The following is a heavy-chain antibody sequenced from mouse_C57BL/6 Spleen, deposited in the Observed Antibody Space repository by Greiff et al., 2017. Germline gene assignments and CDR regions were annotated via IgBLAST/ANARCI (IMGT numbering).Heavy chain of an antibody. Sequence: VMLVESGGGLVKPGGSLTLSCAASGFTFSSYTMSWVRQTPETRLEWVATISGGGGNTYYPDSVKGRFTISRDNAKNTLYLQMSSLRSEDTALYYCARHLDYYGSSHWYVDVWGTGTTVTVSS. D-gene: IGHD1-1*01. J-gene: IGHJ1*03. CDR2: ISGGGGNT. CDR1: GFTFSSYT. CDR3: ARHLDYYGSSHWYVDV. V-gene: IGHV5-9*01.